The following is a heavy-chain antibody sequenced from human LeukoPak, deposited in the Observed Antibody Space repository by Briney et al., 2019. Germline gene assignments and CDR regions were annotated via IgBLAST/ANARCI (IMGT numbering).Heavy chain of an antibody. V-gene: IGHV3-9*01. CDR2: ISWNSGSI. D-gene: IGHD1-26*01. Sequence: PGGSLRLSCAASGFTFDDYAMHWVRQAPGKGLEWVSGISWNSGSIGYADSVKGRFTISRDNAKNSLYLQMNSLRAEDTALYYCAEDLGHAYSYYFDYWGQGTLVTVSS. CDR1: GFTFDDYA. CDR3: AEDLGHAYSYYFDY. J-gene: IGHJ4*02.